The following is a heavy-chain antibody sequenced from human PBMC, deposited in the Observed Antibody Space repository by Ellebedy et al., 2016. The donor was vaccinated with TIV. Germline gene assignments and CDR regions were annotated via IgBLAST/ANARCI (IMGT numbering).Heavy chain of an antibody. V-gene: IGHV3-43*01. CDR2: IDWDGGIT. CDR3: VKATRRARGKAYFDS. J-gene: IGHJ4*02. Sequence: GGSLRLSCAASGFPFDDFSMHWVRQVPGKGLEWVSVIDWDGGITHYAESVRGRFTTSRDNSKNSVFMHMTSLRTEDTAFYYCVKATRRARGKAYFDSWGPGTLVTVSS. CDR1: GFPFDDFS. D-gene: IGHD3-16*01.